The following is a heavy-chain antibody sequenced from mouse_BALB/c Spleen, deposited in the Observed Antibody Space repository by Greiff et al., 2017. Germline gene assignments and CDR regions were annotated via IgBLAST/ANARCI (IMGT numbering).Heavy chain of an antibody. CDR3: ARGITTATPFAY. CDR1: GFSLTSYG. CDR2: IWAGGST. Sequence: VKLMESGPGLVAPSQSLSITCTVSGFSLTSYGVHWVRQPPGKGLEWLGVIWAGGSTNYNSALMSRLSISKDNSKSQVFLKMNSLQTDDTAMYYCARGITTATPFAYWGQGTLVTVSA. V-gene: IGHV2-9*02. D-gene: IGHD1-2*01. J-gene: IGHJ3*01.